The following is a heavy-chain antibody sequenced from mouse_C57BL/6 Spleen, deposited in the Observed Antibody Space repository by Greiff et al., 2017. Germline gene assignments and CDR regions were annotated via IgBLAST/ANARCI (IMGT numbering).Heavy chain of an antibody. CDR1: GYAFSSSW. CDR3: ARYVYGNSHYYARDY. CDR2: IYPGDGDT. Sequence: QVQLQQSGPELVKPGASVKISCKASGYAFSSSWMNWVKQRPGKGLEWIGRIYPGDGDTNYNGKFKGKATLTADKSSSTAYMQLSSLTSEDSAVYFCARYVYGNSHYYARDYWGQGTSGTVSS. V-gene: IGHV1-82*01. J-gene: IGHJ4*01. D-gene: IGHD2-1*01.